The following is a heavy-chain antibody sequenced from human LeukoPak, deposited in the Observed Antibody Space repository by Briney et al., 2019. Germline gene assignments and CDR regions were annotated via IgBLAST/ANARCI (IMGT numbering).Heavy chain of an antibody. D-gene: IGHD6-19*01. V-gene: IGHV4-4*02. J-gene: IGHJ3*02. CDR3: ARAGYSSGWYRGGAFDI. CDR1: GDSISTNHW. Sequence: PSETLSLTCAVSGDSISTNHWWSWVRQPPGKGLEWIGEVFHSGSTNYNPSLKSRVTISVDTSKNQFSLKLSSVTAADTAVYYCARAGYSSGWYRGGAFDIWGQGTMVTVSS. CDR2: VFHSGST.